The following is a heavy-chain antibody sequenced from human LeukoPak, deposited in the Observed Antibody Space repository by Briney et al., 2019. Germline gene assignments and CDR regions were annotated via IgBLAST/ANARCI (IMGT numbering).Heavy chain of an antibody. Sequence: GGSLRLSCAASGFTFSSYGMHWVRQAPGKGLEWVAVISYDGSNKYYADSVKGRFTISRDNAKNSLYLQMNSLRAEDTAVYYCARDRYYDSSGLSMDVWGKGTTVTVSS. J-gene: IGHJ6*04. CDR3: ARDRYYDSSGLSMDV. CDR2: ISYDGSNK. D-gene: IGHD3-22*01. V-gene: IGHV3-30*03. CDR1: GFTFSSYG.